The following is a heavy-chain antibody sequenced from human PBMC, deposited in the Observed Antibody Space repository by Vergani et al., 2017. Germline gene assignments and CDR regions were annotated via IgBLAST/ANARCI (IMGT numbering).Heavy chain of an antibody. CDR1: GGSMSGNY. CDR3: GRVADFYGLGSRLIDL. D-gene: IGHD3-10*01. J-gene: IGHJ5*02. Sequence: QVRLQESGPGLVKPSETLSLTCSVSGGSMSGNYWRWSRKPPGKELEWIGYMYHTGSTNYNPSLETRVTISGDTSKNQFSLKLNSVTAADTAVYYCGRVADFYGLGSRLIDLWGQGILVTVSS. V-gene: IGHV4-59*01. CDR2: MYHTGST.